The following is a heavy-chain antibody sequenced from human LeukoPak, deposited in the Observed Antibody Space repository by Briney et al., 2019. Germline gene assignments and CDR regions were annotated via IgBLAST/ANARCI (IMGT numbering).Heavy chain of an antibody. V-gene: IGHV3-33*01. CDR2: IWYDGSNK. J-gene: IGHJ4*02. CDR3: AREYPPRYYYDSSGYLDY. Sequence: GRSVRLSCAASGFTFSSYGMHWGRQAPGKGLEWVAVIWYDGSNKYYADSVKGRFTISRDNSKNTLYLQMNSLRAEDTAVYYCAREYPPRYYYDSSGYLDYWGPGTLVPVSS. CDR1: GFTFSSYG. D-gene: IGHD3-22*01.